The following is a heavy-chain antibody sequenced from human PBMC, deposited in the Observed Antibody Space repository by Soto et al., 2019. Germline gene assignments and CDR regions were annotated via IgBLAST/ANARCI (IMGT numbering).Heavy chain of an antibody. D-gene: IGHD5-12*01. J-gene: IGHJ4*02. V-gene: IGHV3-30*03. CDR2: ITYDGSNK. CDR3: ARSAYNYPRFDY. Sequence: GGSLRLSCAASGFSFSSYGIHWVRQAPGKGLEWVAVITYDGSNKEFADSVKGRFTNSRDNSKNTVYLQMNSLRGEDTATYYCARSAYNYPRFDYWGQGTLVTVSS. CDR1: GFSFSSYG.